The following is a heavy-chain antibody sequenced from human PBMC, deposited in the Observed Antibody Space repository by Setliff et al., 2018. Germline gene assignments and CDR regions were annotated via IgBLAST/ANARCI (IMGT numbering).Heavy chain of an antibody. V-gene: IGHV1-18*01. D-gene: IGHD5-18*01. CDR3: ARAPSVELVTIRTNSWFTY. J-gene: IGHJ4*02. CDR2: ISVYNGDT. CDR1: GYTFRNYA. Sequence: ASVKVSCKASGYTFRNYAFAWVRQAPGQGLEWVGWISVYNGDTDYAQKFQGRVTLTSDTSTSTAYMELRSLTSDDSAFYYCARAPSVELVTIRTNSWFTYWGQGTLVTVSS.